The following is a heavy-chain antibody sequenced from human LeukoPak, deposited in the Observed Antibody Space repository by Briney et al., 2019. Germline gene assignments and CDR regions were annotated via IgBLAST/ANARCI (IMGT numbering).Heavy chain of an antibody. V-gene: IGHV4-34*01. CDR2: INRSGST. D-gene: IGHD1-26*01. Sequence: SETLSLTCTVSGGSINTYDWSWIRQPPGKGLEWIGEINRSGSTNYNPSLKSRVTISVDTSKNQFSLKLSSVTAADTAAYYCARGIVGPTYFDYWGQGTLVTVSS. CDR3: ARGIVGPTYFDY. J-gene: IGHJ4*02. CDR1: GGSINTYD.